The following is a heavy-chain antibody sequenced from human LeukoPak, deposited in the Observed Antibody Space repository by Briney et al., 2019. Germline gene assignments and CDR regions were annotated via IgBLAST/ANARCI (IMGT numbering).Heavy chain of an antibody. J-gene: IGHJ4*02. CDR2: IYYSGST. CDR3: ARHTAAAGPLDY. D-gene: IGHD6-13*01. Sequence: SGTLSLTCTVSGGSISSSSYYWGWIRQPPGKGLEWIGSIYYSGSTYYNPSLKSRVTISVDTSKNQFSLKLSSVTAADTAVYYCARHTAAAGPLDYWGQGTLVTVSS. CDR1: GGSISSSSYY. V-gene: IGHV4-39*01.